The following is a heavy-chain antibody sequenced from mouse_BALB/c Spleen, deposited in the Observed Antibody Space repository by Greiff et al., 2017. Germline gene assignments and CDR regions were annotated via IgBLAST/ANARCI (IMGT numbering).Heavy chain of an antibody. CDR2: FHPYNDDT. V-gene: IGHV1-47*01. J-gene: IGHJ3*01. CDR3: ARRYYGSSPAFAY. CDR1: GYTFTTYS. D-gene: IGHD1-1*01. Sequence: QVQLKESGAELVKPGASVKMSCKASGYTFTTYSIEWVKQNHGKSLEWIGNFHPYNDDTKYNEKFKGKAKLTVEKSSSTAYLELSRLTSDDSAVYYCARRYYGSSPAFAYWGQGTLVTVSA.